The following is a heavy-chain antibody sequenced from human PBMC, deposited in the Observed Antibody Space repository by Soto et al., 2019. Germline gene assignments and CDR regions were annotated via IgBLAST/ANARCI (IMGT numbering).Heavy chain of an antibody. CDR1: GGSISSSNW. D-gene: IGHD6-19*01. Sequence: QVQLQESGPGLVKPSGTLSLTCAVSGGSISSSNWWSWVRQPPGKGLEWIGEIYHSGSTNYNPSPERRVTISVHKAKLQFSLKLSSATAADTAVYYCTRVAVAGTRVDYWGQGTLVTVSS. V-gene: IGHV4-4*02. CDR3: TRVAVAGTRVDY. CDR2: IYHSGST. J-gene: IGHJ4*02.